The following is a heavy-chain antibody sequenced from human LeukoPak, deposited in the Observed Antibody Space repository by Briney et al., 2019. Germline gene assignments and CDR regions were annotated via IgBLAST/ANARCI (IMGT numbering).Heavy chain of an antibody. CDR3: ARDDGDYFDY. D-gene: IGHD4-17*01. V-gene: IGHV4-59*01. CDR1: GGSISSYY. Sequence: SETPSLTCTVSGGSISSYYWTWIRQPPGQGLEWIGYIYYSGSTNYNTSLKSRVTISVDTSKNQFSLKLSSVTAADTAVYYCARDDGDYFDYWGQGTLVTVSS. CDR2: IYYSGST. J-gene: IGHJ4*02.